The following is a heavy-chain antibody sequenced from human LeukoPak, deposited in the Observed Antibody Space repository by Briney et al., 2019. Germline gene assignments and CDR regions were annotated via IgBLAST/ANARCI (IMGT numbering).Heavy chain of an antibody. CDR3: AKGLEQWLVRQLSVDP. Sequence: GGSPRLSCAASGFTFSSYGMHWVRQAPGKGLEWVAVISYDGSNKYYADSVKGRFTISRDNSKNTLYLQMNSLRAEDTAVYYCAKGLEQWLVRQLSVDPWGQGTLVTVSS. J-gene: IGHJ5*02. CDR1: GFTFSSYG. D-gene: IGHD6-19*01. V-gene: IGHV3-30*18. CDR2: ISYDGSNK.